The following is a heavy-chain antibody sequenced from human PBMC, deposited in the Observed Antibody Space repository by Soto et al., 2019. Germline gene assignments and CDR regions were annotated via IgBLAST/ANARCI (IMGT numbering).Heavy chain of an antibody. D-gene: IGHD2-21*01. J-gene: IGHJ4*02. CDR3: AFDVQTGVVYFDN. Sequence: QVQLVQYGAEVKKPGSSVKVSWKASGGTFSTYTISWVRQAPGQGLEWLGRIIPLFGLPNHAQKFQDRVTITADKSTDTAYLEMNSLRPEDTAVYYCAFDVQTGVVYFDNWGQGTLVTVSS. CDR1: GGTFSTYT. CDR2: IIPLFGLP. V-gene: IGHV1-69*02.